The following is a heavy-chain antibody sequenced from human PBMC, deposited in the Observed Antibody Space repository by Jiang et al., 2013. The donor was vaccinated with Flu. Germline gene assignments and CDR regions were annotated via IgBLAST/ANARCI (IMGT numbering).Heavy chain of an antibody. D-gene: IGHD4-23*01. Sequence: SISSGGYYWSWIRQHPGKGLEWIGYIYYSGSTYYNPSLKSRVTISVDTSKNQFSLKLSSVTAADTAVYYCARDKHGGKVGYYYYGMDVWGQGTTVTVSS. CDR2: IYYSGST. CDR3: ARDKHGGKVGYYYYGMDV. CDR1: SISSGGYY. V-gene: IGHV4-31*02. J-gene: IGHJ6*02.